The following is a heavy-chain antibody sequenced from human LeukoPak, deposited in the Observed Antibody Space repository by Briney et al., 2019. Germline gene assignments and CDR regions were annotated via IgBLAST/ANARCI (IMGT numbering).Heavy chain of an antibody. J-gene: IGHJ4*02. D-gene: IGHD1-14*01. V-gene: IGHV5-51*01. CDR1: GYSFTSYW. CDR2: IYPGDSDT. Sequence: GESLKISCQGSGYSFTSYWVAWVRQMPGKGLEWTGIIYPGDSDTRYSPSFQGQVTISADKSISTAYLQWSSLKASDTAMYYCARSYNGYLDYWGQGTLVTVSS. CDR3: ARSYNGYLDY.